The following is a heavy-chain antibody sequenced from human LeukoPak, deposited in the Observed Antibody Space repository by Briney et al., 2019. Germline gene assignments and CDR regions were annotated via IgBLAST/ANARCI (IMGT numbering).Heavy chain of an antibody. CDR3: ANVDGYDYVWGSYRYNGLFDY. D-gene: IGHD3-16*02. CDR1: GFTFSSYG. CDR2: IRYDGSNK. Sequence: PGGSLRLSCAASGFTFSSYGMHWVRQAPGKGLEWVAFIRYDGSNKYYADSVKGRFTISRDNSKNTLYLQMNSLRAEDTAVYYCANVDGYDYVWGSYRYNGLFDYWGQGTLVTVSS. V-gene: IGHV3-30*02. J-gene: IGHJ4*02.